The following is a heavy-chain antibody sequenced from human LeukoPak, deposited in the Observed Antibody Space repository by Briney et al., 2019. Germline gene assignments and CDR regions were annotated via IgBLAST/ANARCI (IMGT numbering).Heavy chain of an antibody. Sequence: PGGSLRLSCAAAGFTFDDYAMQWVRQAPGKGLEWVSLISGDGGSTYYADSVKGRFTISRDNSKNSLYLQMNSLRTEDTALYHCAKDRGWYDYWGQGTLVTVSS. CDR2: ISGDGGST. V-gene: IGHV3-43*02. J-gene: IGHJ4*02. CDR3: AKDRGWYDY. CDR1: GFTFDDYA. D-gene: IGHD6-19*01.